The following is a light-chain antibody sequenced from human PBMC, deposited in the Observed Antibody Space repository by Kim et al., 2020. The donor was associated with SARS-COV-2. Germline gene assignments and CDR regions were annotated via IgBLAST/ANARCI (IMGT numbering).Light chain of an antibody. J-gene: IGLJ1*01. CDR1: RSNIGDNT. V-gene: IGLV1-44*01. CDR3: VAWDDSLNGYV. Sequence: QSALTQPPSASGTPGQRVTISCSGIRSNIGDNTANWYRQLPGTAPKLVIYNNNQRPSGVPDRFSGSKSDTSASLAISGLQSEDEADYYCVAWDDSLNGYVFGTGTKVTVL. CDR2: NNN.